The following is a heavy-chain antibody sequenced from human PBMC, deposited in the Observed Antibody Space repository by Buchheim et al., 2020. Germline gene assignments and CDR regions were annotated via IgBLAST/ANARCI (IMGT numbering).Heavy chain of an antibody. J-gene: IGHJ6*02. CDR1: GYSFTSYW. D-gene: IGHD3-10*01. CDR3: ARHHYYGSGSYYNTRIYYGMDV. CDR2: IDPSDSYT. Sequence: EVQLVQSGAEVKKPGESLRISGKGSGYSFTSYWISWVRQMPGKGLEWMGRIDPSDSYTNYSPSFQGHVTISADKSISTAYPQCSSLKASDTSMYYCARHHYYGSGSYYNTRIYYGMDVWGQGTT. V-gene: IGHV5-10-1*03.